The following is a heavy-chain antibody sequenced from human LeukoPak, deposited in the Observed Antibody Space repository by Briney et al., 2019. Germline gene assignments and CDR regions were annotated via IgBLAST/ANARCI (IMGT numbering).Heavy chain of an antibody. D-gene: IGHD3-9*01. CDR2: ISSSSSYI. CDR1: GFTFSSYA. V-gene: IGHV3-21*01. J-gene: IGHJ3*02. Sequence: SGGSLRLSCAASGFTFSSYAMNWVRQAPGKGLEWVSSISSSSSYIYYADSVKGRFTISRDNAKNSLYLQMNSLRAEDTAVYYCARDPSIDGAFDIWGQGTMVTVSS. CDR3: ARDPSIDGAFDI.